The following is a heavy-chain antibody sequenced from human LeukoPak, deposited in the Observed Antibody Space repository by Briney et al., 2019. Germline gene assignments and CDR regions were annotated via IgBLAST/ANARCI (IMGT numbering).Heavy chain of an antibody. J-gene: IGHJ4*02. Sequence: AGTLRFTCAASGFTIRTYSMYWVRQGPGKGLEWMVFVSNSSGYIYYADSVRGRFTISRDTANNSMYLQMNRLRAAAAAVYSCARGSGVHYWGQGTLCIVSS. V-gene: IGHV3-21*01. CDR3: ARGSGVHY. CDR1: GFTIRTYS. D-gene: IGHD3-10*01. CDR2: VSNSSGYI.